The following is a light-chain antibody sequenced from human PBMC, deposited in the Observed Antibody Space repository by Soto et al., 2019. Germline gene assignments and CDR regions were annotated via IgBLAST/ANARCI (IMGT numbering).Light chain of an antibody. CDR2: DAS. V-gene: IGKV1-33*01. CDR1: QDIRKF. CDR3: QQSENFPLT. Sequence: DIQMTQYQSSLSASVGDRVTVTCQASQDIRKFLSWYQQKPGKVPKLLIYDASNLETGVPSRFSGSGSGTDFTFTISSLEPEDIATYFCQQSENFPLTFGGGTKVDIK. J-gene: IGKJ4*01.